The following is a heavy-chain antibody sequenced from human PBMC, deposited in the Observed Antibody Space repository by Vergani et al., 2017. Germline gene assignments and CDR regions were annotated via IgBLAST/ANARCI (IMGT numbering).Heavy chain of an antibody. D-gene: IGHD2/OR15-2a*01. J-gene: IGHJ6*02. CDR3: ARSGVSYYYGMDV. V-gene: IGHV4-59*01. Sequence: QVQLQESGPGLVKPSETLSLTCTVSGGSISSYYWSWIRQPPGKGLEWIGYIYYSGSTNYNPSLKSRVTISVDTSKNQFSLELSSVTAADTAVYYCARSGVSYYYGMDVWGQGTTVTVSS. CDR2: IYYSGST. CDR1: GGSISSYY.